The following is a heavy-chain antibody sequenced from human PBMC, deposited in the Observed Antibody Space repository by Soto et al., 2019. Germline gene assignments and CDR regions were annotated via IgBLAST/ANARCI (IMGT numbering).Heavy chain of an antibody. V-gene: IGHV3-15*01. CDR3: TTGTMIVVETFDY. CDR1: GFTFSNAW. D-gene: IGHD3-22*01. CDR2: IKSKTDGGTT. Sequence: GGSLRLSCAASGFTFSNAWMSWVRQAPGKGLEWVGRIKSKTDGGTTDYAAPVKGRFTISRDDSKNTLYLQMNSLKTEDTAVYYCTTGTMIVVETFDYWGQGTLVTVSS. J-gene: IGHJ4*02.